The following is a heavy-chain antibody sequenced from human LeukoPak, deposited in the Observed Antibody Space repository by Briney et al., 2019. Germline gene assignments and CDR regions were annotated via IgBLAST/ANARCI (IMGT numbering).Heavy chain of an antibody. CDR2: IYTSGST. J-gene: IGHJ6*03. Sequence: SGTLTLTCTVSGGSISSYYWSWIRQPAGKGLEWIGRIYTSGSTNYNPSLKSRVTISVDKSKNQFSLKLSSVTAADTAVYHCARDGCSSTSCYDDYYYMDFWGKGTTVTVSS. CDR3: ARDGCSSTSCYDDYYYMDF. CDR1: GGSISSYY. V-gene: IGHV4-4*07. D-gene: IGHD2-2*01.